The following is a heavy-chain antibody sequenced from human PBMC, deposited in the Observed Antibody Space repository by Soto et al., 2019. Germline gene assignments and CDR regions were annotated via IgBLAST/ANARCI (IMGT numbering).Heavy chain of an antibody. Sequence: GGSLGLSCAASGFTFRNYWMSWVRQAPGKGLEWVANIKQDESEKYYGDSVKGRFTISRDNAKNSLYLQMNSLRAEDTAVYYCAREMTAARPFYYYGMDVWGQGTTVTVSS. V-gene: IGHV3-7*01. CDR1: GFTFRNYW. CDR3: AREMTAARPFYYYGMDV. D-gene: IGHD6-6*01. J-gene: IGHJ6*02. CDR2: IKQDESEK.